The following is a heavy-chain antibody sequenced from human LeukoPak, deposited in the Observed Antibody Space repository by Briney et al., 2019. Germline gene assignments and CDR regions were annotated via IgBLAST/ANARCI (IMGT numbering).Heavy chain of an antibody. CDR1: GFTFSSYW. CDR2: IKQDGSEK. CDR3: AKWGPGYSSGWYFDYYYYGMDV. V-gene: IGHV3-7*01. Sequence: GGSLRLSCAASGFTFSSYWMSWVRQAPGKGLEWVANIKQDGSEKYYVDSVKGRFTISRDNSKNTLYLQMNSLRAEDTAVYYCAKWGPGYSSGWYFDYYYYGMDVWGQGTTVTVSS. D-gene: IGHD6-19*01. J-gene: IGHJ6*02.